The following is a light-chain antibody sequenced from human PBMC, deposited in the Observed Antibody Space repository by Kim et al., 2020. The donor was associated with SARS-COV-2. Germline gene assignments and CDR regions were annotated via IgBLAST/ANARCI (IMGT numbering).Light chain of an antibody. CDR3: PQLKFSPHT. Sequence: DIQLTQSPSSLSASVGDRVTITCRASEGISTYLNWYQQKPGKAPKVLIYAASTLESGVPSRFSGSGYGTDFTLTIRSLQPEDFATYYCPQLKFSPHTFGTGTKR. CDR2: AAS. J-gene: IGKJ2*01. CDR1: EGISTY. V-gene: IGKV1-9*01.